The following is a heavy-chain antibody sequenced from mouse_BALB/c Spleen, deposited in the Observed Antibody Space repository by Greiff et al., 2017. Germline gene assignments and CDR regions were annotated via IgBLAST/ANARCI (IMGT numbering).Heavy chain of an antibody. CDR3: ARSYYDLYFDY. Sequence: QVQLQQSGAELVKPGASVKLSCKASGYTFTSYWMHWVKQRPGQGLEWIGEIDPSDSYTNYNQKFKGKATLTVDKSSSTAYMQLSSLTSEDSAVYYCARSYYDLYFDYWGQGTTLTVSS. V-gene: IGHV1-69*02. J-gene: IGHJ2*01. CDR1: GYTFTSYW. CDR2: IDPSDSYT. D-gene: IGHD2-4*01.